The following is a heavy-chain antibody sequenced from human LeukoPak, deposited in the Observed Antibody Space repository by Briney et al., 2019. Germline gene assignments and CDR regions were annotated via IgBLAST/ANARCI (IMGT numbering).Heavy chain of an antibody. CDR1: GFAFSSYS. D-gene: IGHD1-26*01. J-gene: IGHJ4*02. V-gene: IGHV3-7*01. CDR3: ARDLEGGSYY. Sequence: GGSLRLSCAASGFAFSSYSMNWVRQAPGKGLEWVANIKQDGSEKYYMDSVKGRFTISRDNAKNSLFLQMNSLRAEDTAVYYCARDLEGGSYYWGQGTMVTVSS. CDR2: IKQDGSEK.